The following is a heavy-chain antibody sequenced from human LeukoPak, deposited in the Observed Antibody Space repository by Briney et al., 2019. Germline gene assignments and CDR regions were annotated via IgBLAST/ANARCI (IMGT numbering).Heavy chain of an antibody. V-gene: IGHV3-15*01. Sequence: GGFLRLSXAASGFTFSSYWMSWVRQAPGKGLEWIGRIKSKTDGGATDYAAPVKGRFTISRDDSKNTLYLQMNSLKTEDTAVYYCTTDARSPVDTAMVYYFDYWGQGTLVTVSS. CDR1: GFTFSSYW. CDR3: TTDARSPVDTAMVYYFDY. CDR2: IKSKTDGGAT. D-gene: IGHD5-18*01. J-gene: IGHJ4*02.